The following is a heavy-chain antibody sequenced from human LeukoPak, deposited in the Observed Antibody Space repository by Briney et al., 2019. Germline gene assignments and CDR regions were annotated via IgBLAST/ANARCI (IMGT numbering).Heavy chain of an antibody. CDR2: INLGDSDT. CDR3: ARNPYFDY. Sequence: GESLKISCEVSGHRFTNHWIGWVRQMPGKGLEWMGIINLGDSDTKYSPSFQGQVTISLDKSISTAYLQWRSLKASDTAMYYCARNPYFDYWGQGTLVTVSS. J-gene: IGHJ4*02. V-gene: IGHV5-51*01. CDR1: GHRFTNHW.